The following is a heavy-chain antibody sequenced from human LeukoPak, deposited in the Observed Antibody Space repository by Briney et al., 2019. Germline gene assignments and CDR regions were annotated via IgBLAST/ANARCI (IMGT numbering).Heavy chain of an antibody. CDR2: ISGHTGQA. CDR1: GYLLISYG. J-gene: IGHJ3*01. V-gene: IGHV1-18*01. D-gene: IGHD3-10*01. CDR3: AKDLYSSSSGSEVFDF. Sequence: ASVKVSCKTSGYLLISYGINWVRQAPGQGLEWMGWISGHTGQANYAQKFQGRVTMTSDISTTTAYMELTGLRYNDTAVYFCAKDLYSSSSGSEVFDFWGQGTRVTDSS.